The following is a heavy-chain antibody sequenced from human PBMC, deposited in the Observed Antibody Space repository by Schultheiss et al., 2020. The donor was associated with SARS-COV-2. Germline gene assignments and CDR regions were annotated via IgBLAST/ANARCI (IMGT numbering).Heavy chain of an antibody. CDR2: ITSSSSYI. V-gene: IGHV3-21*01. J-gene: IGHJ5*02. Sequence: GGSLRLSCAASGFTFSSYAMRWVRQAPGKGLEWVSSITSSSSYIYHADSVKGRFTISRDNAKNALYLQMNSLRAEDTAVYYCARNRGAGGLDWFDPWGQGTLVTVSS. CDR1: GFTFSSYA. D-gene: IGHD4-23*01. CDR3: ARNRGAGGLDWFDP.